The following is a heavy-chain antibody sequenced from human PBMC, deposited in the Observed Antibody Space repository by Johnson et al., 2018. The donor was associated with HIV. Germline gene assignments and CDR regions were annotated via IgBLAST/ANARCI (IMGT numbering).Heavy chain of an antibody. Sequence: VQLVESGGGLVQPGGSLRLSCAASRFTVSSNYMTWVRQAPGKGLEWVAFIRYDGSNRYYADSVKGRFTISRDNAKNSLYLQMNSLKTEDTAVYYCTTPSGSYVSSYDAFDIWGQGTMVTVSS. J-gene: IGHJ3*02. D-gene: IGHD1-26*01. CDR2: IRYDGSNR. V-gene: IGHV3-30*02. CDR1: RFTVSSNY. CDR3: TTPSGSYVSSYDAFDI.